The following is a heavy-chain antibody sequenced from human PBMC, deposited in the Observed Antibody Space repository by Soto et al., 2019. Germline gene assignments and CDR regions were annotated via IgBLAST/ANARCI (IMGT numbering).Heavy chain of an antibody. CDR2: IYFSGST. V-gene: IGHV4-34*11. D-gene: IGHD3-10*01. CDR1: NWSIGGVY. CDR3: ARASGLSIYNWFDP. J-gene: IGHJ5*02. Sequence: SETLSLPCAISNWSIGGVYWHWIRQSPEKGLEWIGQIYFSGSTIYSPSFQSRVTLSVDSSKSQVALRLTSVTAADTAVYCCARASGLSIYNWFDPWGQGILVTVSS.